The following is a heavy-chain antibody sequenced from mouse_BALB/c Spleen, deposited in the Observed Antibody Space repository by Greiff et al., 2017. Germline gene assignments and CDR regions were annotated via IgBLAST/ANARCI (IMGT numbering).Heavy chain of an antibody. CDR3: ARGAYYGSRSFDY. Sequence: EVHLVESGGGLVKPGGSLKLSCAASGFTFSDYYMYWVRQTPEKRLEWVATISDGGSYTYYPDSVKGRFTISRDNAKNNLYLQMSSLKSEDTAMYYCARGAYYGSRSFDYWGQGTTLTVSS. CDR1: GFTFSDYY. V-gene: IGHV5-4*02. CDR2: ISDGGSYT. J-gene: IGHJ2*01. D-gene: IGHD1-1*01.